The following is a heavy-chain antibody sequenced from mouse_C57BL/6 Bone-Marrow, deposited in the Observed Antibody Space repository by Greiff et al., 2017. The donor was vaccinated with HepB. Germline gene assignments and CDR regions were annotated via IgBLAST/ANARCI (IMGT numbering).Heavy chain of an antibody. D-gene: IGHD1-1*01. V-gene: IGHV1-15*01. CDR3: TRNGYYGSSEDWYFDV. Sequence: QVQLKHSGAELVRPGASVTLSCKASGYTFTDYEMHWVKQTPVHGLEWIGAIDPETGGTAYNQKFKGKAILTADKSSSTAYMELRSLTSEDSAVYYCTRNGYYGSSEDWYFDVWGTGTTVTVSS. CDR2: IDPETGGT. J-gene: IGHJ1*03. CDR1: GYTFTDYE.